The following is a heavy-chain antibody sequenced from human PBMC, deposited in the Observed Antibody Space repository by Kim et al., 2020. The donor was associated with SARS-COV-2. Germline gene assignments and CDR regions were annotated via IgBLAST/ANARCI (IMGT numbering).Heavy chain of an antibody. CDR2: INGGGGGR. J-gene: IGHJ6*02. CDR3: ARYCKSYVMDD. Sequence: GGSLRLSCAASGFTFSNSGMTWVRQTPGKGLEWVSSINGGGGGRYFLDSVKGRFTISSDNSKNSLFLQMNSLRADDTAVYYCARYCKSYVMDDGGQGT. V-gene: IGHV3-7*03. D-gene: IGHD2-15*01. CDR1: GFTFSNSG.